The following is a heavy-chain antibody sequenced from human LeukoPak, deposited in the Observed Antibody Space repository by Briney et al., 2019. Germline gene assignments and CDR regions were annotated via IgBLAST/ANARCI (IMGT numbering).Heavy chain of an antibody. Sequence: GGSLRLSCAASGFTFRSYAMSWVRQAPGKGLEWVSGISGSGGSTYYADSVKGQFTISRDNSKNTLYLQMNRLRAEDTAVYYCAKDPYSSGPYNWFDPWGQGTLVTVSS. CDR2: ISGSGGST. CDR1: GFTFRSYA. D-gene: IGHD6-19*01. J-gene: IGHJ5*02. CDR3: AKDPYSSGPYNWFDP. V-gene: IGHV3-23*01.